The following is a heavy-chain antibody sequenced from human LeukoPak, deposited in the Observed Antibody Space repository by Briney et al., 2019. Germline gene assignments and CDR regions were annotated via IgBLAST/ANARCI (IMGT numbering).Heavy chain of an antibody. CDR2: ISSSSSYI. J-gene: IGHJ4*02. V-gene: IGHV3-21*01. D-gene: IGHD6-19*01. CDR3: ARDVAGGQQWLVQYLDY. CDR1: GFTFSSYS. Sequence: KSGGSLRLSCAASGFTFSSYSMNWVRQPPGKGLEWVSSISSSSSYIYYADSVKGRFTISRDNAKNSLYLQMNSLRAEDTAVYYCARDVAGGQQWLVQYLDYWGQGTLVTVSS.